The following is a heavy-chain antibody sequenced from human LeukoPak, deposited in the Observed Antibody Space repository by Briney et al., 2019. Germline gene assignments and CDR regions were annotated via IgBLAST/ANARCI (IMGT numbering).Heavy chain of an antibody. CDR3: AKDPWGSRGYFDC. V-gene: IGHV3-23*01. D-gene: IGHD7-27*01. CDR2: ISGSGGDT. Sequence: GGSLRLSCAASGFTFSSYAMIWVRQAPGKGLEWVSAISGSGGDTYYADSVKGRFTIFRDNSKNTVYLRMNSLRAEDTAVYYCAKDPWGSRGYFDCWGQGTLVTVSS. J-gene: IGHJ4*02. CDR1: GFTFSSYA.